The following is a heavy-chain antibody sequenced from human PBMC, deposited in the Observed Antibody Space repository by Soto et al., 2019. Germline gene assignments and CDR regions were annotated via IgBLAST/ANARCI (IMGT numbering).Heavy chain of an antibody. Sequence: TLSLTCTVSGGSISSGGYYWSWIRQHPGKGLEWIGYIYYSGSTYYNPSLKSRVTISVYTSKNQFSLKLSSVTVSFTAVYYCARHNYDSSGTAVDVWGQGTTVTVS. V-gene: IGHV4-31*03. D-gene: IGHD3-22*01. J-gene: IGHJ6*02. CDR1: GGSISSGGYY. CDR3: ARHNYDSSGTAVDV. CDR2: IYYSGST.